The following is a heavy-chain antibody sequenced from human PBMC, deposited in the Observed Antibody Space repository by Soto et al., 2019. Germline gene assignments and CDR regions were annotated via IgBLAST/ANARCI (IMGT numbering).Heavy chain of an antibody. CDR1: GFTFSDHY. CDR2: TRNKANSYTT. D-gene: IGHD5-18*01. V-gene: IGHV3-72*01. J-gene: IGHJ6*02. Sequence: GGSLRLSCAASGFTFSDHYMDWVRQAPGKGLEWVGRTRNKANSYTTEYAASVKGRFTISRDDSKNSLYLQMNSLTTEDTAVYYCARAGYSYGLNYYYGMDVWGQGTTVTVSS. CDR3: ARAGYSYGLNYYYGMDV.